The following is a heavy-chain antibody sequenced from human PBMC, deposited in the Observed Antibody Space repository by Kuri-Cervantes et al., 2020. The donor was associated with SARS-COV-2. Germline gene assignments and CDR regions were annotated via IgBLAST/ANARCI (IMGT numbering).Heavy chain of an antibody. D-gene: IGHD1-14*01. CDR2: ISGSGGST. CDR1: EFSVSSNY. Sequence: GGSLRLSCAASEFSVSSNYMTWVRQAPGKGLEWVSAISGSGGSTYYADSVKGRFTISRDNAKNSLYLQMNSLRAEDTAVYYCARDSVAEHYYYGMDVWGQGTTVTVSS. CDR3: ARDSVAEHYYYGMDV. J-gene: IGHJ6*02. V-gene: IGHV3-23*01.